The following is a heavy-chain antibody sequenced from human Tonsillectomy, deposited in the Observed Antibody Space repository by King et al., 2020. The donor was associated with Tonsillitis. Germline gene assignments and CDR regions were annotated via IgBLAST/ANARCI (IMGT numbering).Heavy chain of an antibody. V-gene: IGHV3-15*01. CDR2: IKSKRGGGTA. D-gene: IGHD3-3*01. CDR3: RWDHDYWSGYST. CDR1: GFTFSDAW. Sequence: VQLVESGGGLVEPGGSLRLSCAASGFTFSDAWMSWVRQAPGKGLEWVGRIKSKRGGGTADYAAPLKGRFTVSSDGSKNTIYLEMNSLRTEDTAMYYCRWDHDYWSGYSTWGQGTLVFVSS. J-gene: IGHJ4*02.